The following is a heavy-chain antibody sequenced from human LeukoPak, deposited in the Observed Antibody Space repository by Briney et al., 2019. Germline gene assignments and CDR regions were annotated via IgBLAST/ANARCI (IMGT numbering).Heavy chain of an antibody. V-gene: IGHV3-48*01. D-gene: IGHD3-3*01. Sequence: PGGSLRLSCAASGFTFSSYSMNWVRQAPGKGLEWVSYISSSSSTIYYADSVKGRFTISRDNAKNSLYLQMNSLRAEDTAVYYCARDGQDYDFWSGYYPAAFDIWGQGTMVTVSS. CDR1: GFTFSSYS. CDR3: ARDGQDYDFWSGYYPAAFDI. J-gene: IGHJ3*02. CDR2: ISSSSSTI.